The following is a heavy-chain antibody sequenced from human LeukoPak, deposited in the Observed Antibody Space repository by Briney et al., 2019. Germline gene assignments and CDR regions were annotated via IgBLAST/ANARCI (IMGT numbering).Heavy chain of an antibody. J-gene: IGHJ6*03. D-gene: IGHD5-12*01. V-gene: IGHV4-4*07. Sequence: PSETLSLTCTVSGGSIGNYYWSWIRQPAGKGLEWIGRMYISGSTDYNPSLKSRVTMSIDTPKNQFSLKLSSVTAADPAIYYCARVVWATFYYYYIDVWGKGTTVTVSS. CDR3: ARVVWATFYYYYIDV. CDR2: MYISGST. CDR1: GGSIGNYY.